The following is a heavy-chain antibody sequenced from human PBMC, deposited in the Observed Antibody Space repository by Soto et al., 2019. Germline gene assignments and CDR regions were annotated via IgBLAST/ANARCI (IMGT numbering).Heavy chain of an antibody. CDR1: GGIFSNYA. Sequence: QVQLVQSGAEVKKPRSSVKVSCKASGGIFSNYAISWVRQAPGQGLEWMGGIIPIYGITKYAQKFQGRVTITADESTTTVYMEQSSLRSDDTAVYYCAKEVGTTHYYNYTMDVWGQGTSVIVSA. V-gene: IGHV1-69*01. D-gene: IGHD1-1*01. J-gene: IGHJ6*01. CDR3: AKEVGTTHYYNYTMDV. CDR2: IIPIYGIT.